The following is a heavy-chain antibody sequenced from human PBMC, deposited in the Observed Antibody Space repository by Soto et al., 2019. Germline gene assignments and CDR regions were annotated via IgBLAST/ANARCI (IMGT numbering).Heavy chain of an antibody. D-gene: IGHD3-3*01. CDR3: ARYYDFWSGYSRSWFDP. V-gene: IGHV4-34*01. J-gene: IGHJ5*02. CDR1: GVSFSGYY. CDR2: INHSGST. Sequence: PSEPLSLTCAVYGVSFSGYYWSWIRQPPGKGLEWIGEINHSGSTNYHPSLKSRVTISVDTSKNQFSLKLSSVTAADTAVYYCARYYDFWSGYSRSWFDPWGQGTLVTVAS.